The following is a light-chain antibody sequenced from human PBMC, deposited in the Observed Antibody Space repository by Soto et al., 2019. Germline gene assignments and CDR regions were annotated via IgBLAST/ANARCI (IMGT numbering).Light chain of an antibody. J-gene: IGKJ4*01. V-gene: IGKV3-11*01. CDR1: QSVSSY. CDR3: QQRSNWPPLT. Sequence: EIVLTQSPATLSLSPGERATLSCRASQSVSSYLAWYQQKPGQAPRLLIYDASNRATGIPARFSGSGSGTDFTLTIISLEPEDFAVYSCQQRSNWPPLTFGGGTKGEIK. CDR2: DAS.